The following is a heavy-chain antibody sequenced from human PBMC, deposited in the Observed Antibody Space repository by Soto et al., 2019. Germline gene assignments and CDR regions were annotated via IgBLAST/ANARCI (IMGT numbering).Heavy chain of an antibody. CDR3: ASERITMVRGVIPGDY. CDR1: GFTFSSYS. Sequence: GSLRLSCAASGFTFSSYSMDWVCPAPGKGLEWVSSISSISSYIYYADSVQGRFTISKDNAKHSLYLQMNSLSAEDTAVYYCASERITMVRGVIPGDYWGQGTLVTVSS. CDR2: ISSISSYI. J-gene: IGHJ4*02. D-gene: IGHD3-10*01. V-gene: IGHV3-21*01.